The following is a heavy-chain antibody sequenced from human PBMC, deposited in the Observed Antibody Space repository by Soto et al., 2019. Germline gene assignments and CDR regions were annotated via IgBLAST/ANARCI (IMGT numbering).Heavy chain of an antibody. J-gene: IGHJ4*02. V-gene: IGHV3-53*04. Sequence: GGSLRLSCAASGFTVSSNYMSWVRQAPGKGLEWVSVIYSGGSTYYADSVKGRFTISRHNSKNTLYLQMNSLRAEDTAVYYCARAKDYGDYQAPFDYWGQGTLVTVSS. D-gene: IGHD4-17*01. CDR2: IYSGGST. CDR3: ARAKDYGDYQAPFDY. CDR1: GFTVSSNY.